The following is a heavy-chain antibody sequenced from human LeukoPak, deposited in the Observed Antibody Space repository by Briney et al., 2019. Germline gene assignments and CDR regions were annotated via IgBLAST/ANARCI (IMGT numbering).Heavy chain of an antibody. V-gene: IGHV4-59*01. Sequence: SETLSLTCNVSGGSISGYHWSWTRQPPGKGLEWLGYIYYSGSSNYNPSLKSRVTMSADTSKNQFSLKLSSVTAADTAVYYCARVPRSDYYYYYMDVWGKGTTVTVSS. CDR3: ARVPRSDYYYYYMDV. CDR1: GGSISGYH. J-gene: IGHJ6*03. CDR2: IYYSGSS.